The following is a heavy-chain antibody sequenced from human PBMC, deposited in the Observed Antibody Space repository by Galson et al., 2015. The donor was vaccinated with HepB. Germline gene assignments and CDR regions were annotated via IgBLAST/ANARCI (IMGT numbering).Heavy chain of an antibody. CDR3: ARVEYCGGDCFYFDY. CDR2: ISSSSTI. CDR1: GFTFSSYS. D-gene: IGHD2-21*01. Sequence: SLRLSCAASGFTFSSYSMNWVRQAPGKGLEWVSYISSSSTIYYADSVKGRFTISRDNAKNSLYLQMNSLRAEDTAVYYCARVEYCGGDCFYFDYWGQGTLVTVSS. J-gene: IGHJ4*02. V-gene: IGHV3-48*01.